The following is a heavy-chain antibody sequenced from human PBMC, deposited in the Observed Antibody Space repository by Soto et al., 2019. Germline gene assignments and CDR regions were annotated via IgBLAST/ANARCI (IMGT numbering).Heavy chain of an antibody. V-gene: IGHV4-31*03. Sequence: TLSLTCTVSGGSISSGGYYWSWIRQHPGKGLEWIGYIYYSGSTYYNPSLKSRVTISVDTSKNQFSLKLSSVTAADTAVYYCARWVLGVPAARRNNWFDPWGQGTLVTVSS. CDR2: IYYSGST. D-gene: IGHD2-2*01. J-gene: IGHJ5*02. CDR3: ARWVLGVPAARRNNWFDP. CDR1: GGSISSGGYY.